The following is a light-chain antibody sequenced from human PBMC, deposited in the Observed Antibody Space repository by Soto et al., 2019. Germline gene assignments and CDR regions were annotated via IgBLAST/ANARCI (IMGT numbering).Light chain of an antibody. V-gene: IGKV4-1*01. CDR3: HQYHSAPHT. CDR2: WAS. Sequence: DIVLTQSPDSLAVSLGERATINCKSSQSVLYSPNNKNYLAWYQQKPGQPPRLLVYWASTRESGVHDRFSGSGSGTDFTLTISSLQAEDAAVYYCHQYHSAPHTVGQGTKVEIK. CDR1: QSVLYSPNNKNY. J-gene: IGKJ1*01.